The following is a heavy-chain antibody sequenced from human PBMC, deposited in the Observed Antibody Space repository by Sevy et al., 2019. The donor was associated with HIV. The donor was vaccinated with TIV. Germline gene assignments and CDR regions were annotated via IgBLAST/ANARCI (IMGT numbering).Heavy chain of an antibody. Sequence: GGSLRLSCAASGFTFSSYWMSWVRQAPGKGLEWVSVIYSGGNTFYADSVRGRFTISRDNSKNTLYLQMNSLRAEDTAVYYCARGMILEGSWYGMDVWGQGTTVTVSS. CDR2: IYSGGNT. CDR1: GFTFSSYW. CDR3: ARGMILEGSWYGMDV. J-gene: IGHJ6*02. D-gene: IGHD3-3*01. V-gene: IGHV3-53*01.